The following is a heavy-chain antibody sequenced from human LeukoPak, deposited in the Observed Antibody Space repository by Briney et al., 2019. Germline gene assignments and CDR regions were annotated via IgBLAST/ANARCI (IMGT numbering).Heavy chain of an antibody. V-gene: IGHV1-2*02. J-gene: IGHJ4*02. CDR2: INPNSGGT. CDR1: RYTFTGYY. CDR3: ARALWDRSGWSFFDY. D-gene: IGHD6-19*01. Sequence: GASVKVSCKASRYTFTGYYLHWVRQAPGQGLEWMGWINPNSGGTNYAQKFQGRVTMTRDTSISTAYMELSRLRSDDTAVYYCARALWDRSGWSFFDYWGQGTLVTVSS.